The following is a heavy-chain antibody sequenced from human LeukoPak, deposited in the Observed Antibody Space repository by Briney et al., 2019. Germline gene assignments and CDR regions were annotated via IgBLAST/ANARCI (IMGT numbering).Heavy chain of an antibody. CDR1: GFTFSSYT. V-gene: IGHV3-21*01. Sequence: GGSLRLSCAASGFTFSSYTMTWVRQAPGKGVEWVSSISSSSSYIYYADSMKGRFTISRDNAKNSLYLQMSSLRAEDTAVYYCARFLQGHPLSVTERFDYWGQGALVTVSS. J-gene: IGHJ4*02. CDR3: ARFLQGHPLSVTERFDY. D-gene: IGHD2-21*02. CDR2: ISSSSSYI.